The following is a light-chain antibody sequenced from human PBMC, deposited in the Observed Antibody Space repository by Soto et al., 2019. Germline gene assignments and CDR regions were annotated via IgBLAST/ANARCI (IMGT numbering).Light chain of an antibody. Sequence: EIVLTQSPATLSLSPGERATLSCRASQSVSIHLAWYQQKPGQAPRLLIYGASNRATGIPERFSGSGSGTDFTLTISRLEPQDSAMYYCQQYVISVTFGQGTRL. J-gene: IGKJ5*01. V-gene: IGKV3-20*01. CDR3: QQYVISVT. CDR2: GAS. CDR1: QSVSIH.